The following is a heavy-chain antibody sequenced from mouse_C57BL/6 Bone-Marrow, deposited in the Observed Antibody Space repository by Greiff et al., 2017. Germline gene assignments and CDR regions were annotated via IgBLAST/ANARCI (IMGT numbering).Heavy chain of an antibody. CDR2: IDPSDSYT. CDR3: ARKGDGYYYFDY. V-gene: IGHV1-50*01. CDR1: GYTFTSYW. D-gene: IGHD2-3*01. Sequence: QVQLKQPGAELVKPGASVKLSCKASGYTFTSYWMQWVKQRPGQGLEWIGEIDPSDSYTNYNQKFKGKATLTVDTSSSTAYMQLSSLTSEDSAVYYGARKGDGYYYFDYWGQGTTLTVSS. J-gene: IGHJ2*01.